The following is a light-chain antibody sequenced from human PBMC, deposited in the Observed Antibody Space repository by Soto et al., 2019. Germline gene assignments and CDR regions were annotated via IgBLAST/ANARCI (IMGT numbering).Light chain of an antibody. J-gene: IGLJ2*01. CDR2: SNN. V-gene: IGLV1-44*01. CDR1: RFNIGSNT. CDR3: SAWDDSLNGVI. Sequence: QSALTQPPSASGTLGQRVTISCSGSRFNIGSNTVNWYQQLPGTAPKLLMYSNNYRPSGVPDRFSGSKSGTSASLAISGLQSEDEADYYCSAWDDSLNGVIFGGGTKLTVL.